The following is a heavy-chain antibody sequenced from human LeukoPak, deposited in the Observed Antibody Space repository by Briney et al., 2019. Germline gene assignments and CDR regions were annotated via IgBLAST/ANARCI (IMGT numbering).Heavy chain of an antibody. D-gene: IGHD2-15*01. Sequence: GGSLRLSCAVSGFTFNDYAMNWVRQAPGKGLEWVSFISGDGGSRYYADSVKGRFTISRDNSKNSLYLQMNSLRLGDTALYYCATDCSGNRCYSLWGPGTLGTVSS. CDR3: ATDCSGNRCYSL. CDR2: ISGDGGSR. V-gene: IGHV3-43*02. J-gene: IGHJ4*02. CDR1: GFTFNDYA.